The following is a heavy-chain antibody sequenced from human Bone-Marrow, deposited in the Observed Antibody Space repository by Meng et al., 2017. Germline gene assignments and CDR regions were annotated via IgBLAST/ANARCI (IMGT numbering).Heavy chain of an antibody. V-gene: IGHV3-23*04. D-gene: IGHD1-1*01. CDR1: GFTFSSYA. CDR3: AKGHNSNDY. CDR2: ISGSGGTT. Sequence: EVQLVESEGGLLKAGGSLRLSCAASGFTFSSYAMSWVRQAPGKGLEWVSAISGSGGTTYYADSVKGRFTISRDNSKNTLYLQMNSLRAEDTAIYYCAKGHNSNDYCGQGTLVTVSS. J-gene: IGHJ4*02.